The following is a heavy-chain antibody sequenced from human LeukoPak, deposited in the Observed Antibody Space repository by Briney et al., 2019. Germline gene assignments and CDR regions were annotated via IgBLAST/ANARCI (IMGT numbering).Heavy chain of an antibody. J-gene: IGHJ3*02. D-gene: IGHD1-26*01. V-gene: IGHV1-24*01. CDR3: AADRGDYSGSYWTAFDI. CDR2: FDPEDGEI. CDR1: EYTLTELS. Sequence: ASVKVSCKVSEYTLTELSMHWVRQAPGKGLEWLGGFDPEDGEIIYAQEFQGRVTMSDDTSTDTAYMELGSLRFDDTAVYYCAADRGDYSGSYWTAFDIWGQGTMVTVSS.